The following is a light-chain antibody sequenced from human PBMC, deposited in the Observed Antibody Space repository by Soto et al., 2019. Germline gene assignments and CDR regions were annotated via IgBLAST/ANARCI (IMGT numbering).Light chain of an antibody. CDR1: SSNIGAGYH. CDR2: GNI. V-gene: IGLV1-40*01. J-gene: IGLJ1*01. CDR3: QSYDSPLSARYV. Sequence: QSVLTQPPSVSGAPGQRVTISCTGSSSNIGAGYHVHWYQQPPGTAPKLLIFGNINRPSGVPDRFSGSKSGTSASLAITGLQAQDEGDYYCQSYDSPLSARYVFGTGTKVTV.